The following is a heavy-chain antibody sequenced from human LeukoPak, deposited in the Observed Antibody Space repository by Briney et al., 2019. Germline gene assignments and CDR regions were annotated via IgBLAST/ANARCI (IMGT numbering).Heavy chain of an antibody. CDR3: ARDGSNFDY. V-gene: IGHV3-48*01. Sequence: GGSLRLSCAASGFTFSSYTMSWVRQAPGKGLEWVSYISSSSSIIYYADSVKGRFTISRDNAKNSLYLQMNSLRVEDTAVSYCARDGSNFDYWGQGAVVTVSS. J-gene: IGHJ4*02. CDR2: ISSSSSII. D-gene: IGHD5-12*01. CDR1: GFTFSSYT.